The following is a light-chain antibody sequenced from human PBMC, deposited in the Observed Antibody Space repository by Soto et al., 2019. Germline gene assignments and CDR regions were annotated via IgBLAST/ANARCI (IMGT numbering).Light chain of an antibody. CDR1: QSISSW. J-gene: IGKJ4*01. CDR2: KAS. V-gene: IGKV1-5*03. CDR3: QQYEAYPLT. Sequence: DIQLTQSPSTLSASVGDRVTITCRASQSISSWLAWYQQKPGKAPKLLVYKASSLESGVPSRFSGSGSGTDFTLTISTLQPDDVATYDCQQYEAYPLTFGGGTNVDI.